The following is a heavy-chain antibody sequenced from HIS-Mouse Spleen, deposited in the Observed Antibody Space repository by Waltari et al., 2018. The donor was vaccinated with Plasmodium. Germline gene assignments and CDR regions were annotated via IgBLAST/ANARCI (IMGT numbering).Heavy chain of an antibody. CDR2: IKQDGSEK. V-gene: IGHV3-7*01. D-gene: IGHD6-13*01. Sequence: EVQLVESGGGLVQPGGSLRLSCAASGFTFSSYWMSWGRRAPGSGLEWVANIKQDGSEKYYVDSVKGRFTISRDNAKNSLYLQMNSLRAEDTAVYYCASSWYWYFDLWGRGTLVTVSS. CDR1: GFTFSSYW. J-gene: IGHJ2*01. CDR3: ASSWYWYFDL.